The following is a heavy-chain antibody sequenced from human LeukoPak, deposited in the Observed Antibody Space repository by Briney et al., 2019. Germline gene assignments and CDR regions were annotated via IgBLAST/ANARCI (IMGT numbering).Heavy chain of an antibody. CDR2: ISISSSYI. Sequence: GGSLRLSCAASGFTFSRYSMNWVRQAPGKGLEWVSSISISSSYIYYADSVKGRFTMSRDNAKNSLYLQVNSLRAEDTAVYYCARSCSGGTCNFPKFEPWGQGTLVTVSS. J-gene: IGHJ5*02. CDR3: ARSCSGGTCNFPKFEP. D-gene: IGHD2-15*01. V-gene: IGHV3-21*01. CDR1: GFTFSRYS.